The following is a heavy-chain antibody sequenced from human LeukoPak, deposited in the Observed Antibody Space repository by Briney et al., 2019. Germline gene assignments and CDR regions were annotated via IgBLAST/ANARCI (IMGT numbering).Heavy chain of an antibody. CDR2: INHSGST. J-gene: IGHJ4*02. V-gene: IGHV4-34*01. Sequence: SETLSLTCAVYGGSFSGYYWSWIRQPPGKGLEWIGEINHSGSTNYNPSLKSRVTISVDRSKNQFSLKLSSVTAADTAVYYCARVTRFGECDNWGQGTLVTVSS. CDR3: ARVTRFGECDN. CDR1: GGSFSGYY. D-gene: IGHD3-10*02.